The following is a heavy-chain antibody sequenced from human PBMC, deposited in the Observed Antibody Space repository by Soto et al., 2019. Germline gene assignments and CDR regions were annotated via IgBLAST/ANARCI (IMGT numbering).Heavy chain of an antibody. V-gene: IGHV4-59*01. J-gene: IGHJ6*02. Sequence: SETLSPTCPVSGCSLSSYYLSWIRQPPGKGLEWIGYIYYSGSTNYNPSLKSRVTISVDTSKNQFSLKLSSVTAADTAVYYCARDRMTTVTTYYYYYGMDVWGQGTTVTVSS. CDR2: IYYSGST. CDR1: GCSLSSYY. D-gene: IGHD4-17*01. CDR3: ARDRMTTVTTYYYYYGMDV.